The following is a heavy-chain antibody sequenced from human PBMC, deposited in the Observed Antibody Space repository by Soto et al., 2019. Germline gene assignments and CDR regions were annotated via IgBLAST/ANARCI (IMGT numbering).Heavy chain of an antibody. V-gene: IGHV4-30-4*01. CDR3: AREWGNVAARPGWFDP. D-gene: IGHD6-6*01. J-gene: IGHJ5*02. CDR1: GGSISSRSYY. Sequence: SETLSLTCTVSGGSISSRSYYWSWIRQPPGKGLEWIGYIYFSGSTYYNPSLKSRLTISVDTSNNQFSLRLSSVTASDTAVYYCAREWGNVAARPGWFDPWGQGTLVS. CDR2: IYFSGST.